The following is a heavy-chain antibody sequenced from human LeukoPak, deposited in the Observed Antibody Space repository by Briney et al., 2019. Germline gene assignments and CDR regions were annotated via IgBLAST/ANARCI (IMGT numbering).Heavy chain of an antibody. Sequence: SETLSLTCAVYGGSFSGYYWSWIRQPPGKGLEWIGEINHSGSTNYNPSLKSRVTTSVDTSKNQFSLKLSSVTAADTAVYYCARGPSTRYCSGGSCYHANWFDPWGQGTLVTVSS. J-gene: IGHJ5*02. CDR3: ARGPSTRYCSGGSCYHANWFDP. V-gene: IGHV4-34*01. CDR1: GGSFSGYY. CDR2: INHSGST. D-gene: IGHD2-15*01.